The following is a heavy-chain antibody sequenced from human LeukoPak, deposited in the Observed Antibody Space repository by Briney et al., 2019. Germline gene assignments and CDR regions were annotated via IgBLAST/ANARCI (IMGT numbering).Heavy chain of an antibody. CDR2: INPNSGGT. V-gene: IGHV1-2*02. D-gene: IGHD3-16*02. Sequence: ASVKVSCKASGYTFTGYSMHWVRQAPGQGLEWMGWINPNSGGTNYAQKFQGRVTMTRDTSISTAYMELSRLRSDDTAVYYCARSAHDTFGGVIVHFDYWGQGTLVTVSS. J-gene: IGHJ4*02. CDR3: ARSAHDTFGGVIVHFDY. CDR1: GYTFTGYS.